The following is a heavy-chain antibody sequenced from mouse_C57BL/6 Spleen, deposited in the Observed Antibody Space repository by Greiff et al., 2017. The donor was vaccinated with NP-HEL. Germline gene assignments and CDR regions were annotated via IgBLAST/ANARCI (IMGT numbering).Heavy chain of an antibody. CDR3: TAPITTVVAEYFDV. Sequence: QLQQSGAELVRPGASVKLSCTASGFNIKDDYMHWVKQRPEQGLEWIGWIDPENGDTEYASKFQGKATITADTSSNTAYLQLSSLTSEDTAVYYCTAPITTVVAEYFDVWGTGTTVTVSS. CDR2: IDPENGDT. D-gene: IGHD1-1*01. J-gene: IGHJ1*03. CDR1: GFNIKDDY. V-gene: IGHV14-4*01.